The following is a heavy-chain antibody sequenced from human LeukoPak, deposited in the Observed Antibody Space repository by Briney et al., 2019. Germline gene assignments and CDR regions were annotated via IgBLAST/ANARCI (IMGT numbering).Heavy chain of an antibody. V-gene: IGHV3-7*01. CDR2: IKQDGSEG. CDR1: GFTFSSYW. D-gene: IGHD2-8*01. CDR3: ATRYCTISACRASSHHCMDV. Sequence: GGSLRLSCAASGFTFSSYWMTWVRQAPGKGLEWVANIKQDGSEGYYVDSVKGRFTVSRDNAKNSLYLQLNSLGAEDTVVYYCATRYCTISACRASSHHCMDVWGKGTTVTVSS. J-gene: IGHJ6*03.